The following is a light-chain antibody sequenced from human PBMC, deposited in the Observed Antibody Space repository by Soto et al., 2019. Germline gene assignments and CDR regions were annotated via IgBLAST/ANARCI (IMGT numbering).Light chain of an antibody. J-gene: IGKJ4*01. CDR1: QSVSSNS. Sequence: IVLTQSPGTLSLSPGEGDTLSCRASQSVSSNSLAWYQQKPGQAPRLLIYGASTRATGIPDRFSGSGSGTDFTLTINRLEPEDFAVYYFQQYGSSPLTFGGGTNVEIK. CDR3: QQYGSSPLT. CDR2: GAS. V-gene: IGKV3-20*01.